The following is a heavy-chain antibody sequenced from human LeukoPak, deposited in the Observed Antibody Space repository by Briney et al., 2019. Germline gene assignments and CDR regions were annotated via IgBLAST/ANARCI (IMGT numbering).Heavy chain of an antibody. CDR3: AKWRWDCSGGSCYSSFWFDP. CDR1: GFTFSSYG. CDR2: ISYDGSNK. V-gene: IGHV3-30*18. J-gene: IGHJ5*02. D-gene: IGHD2-15*01. Sequence: GGSLRLACAASGFTFSSYGMHWVRQAPGKGLEWVAVISYDGSNKYYADSVKGRFTISRDNSKNTLYLQMNSLRAEDTAVYYCAKWRWDCSGGSCYSSFWFDPWGQGTLVTVSS.